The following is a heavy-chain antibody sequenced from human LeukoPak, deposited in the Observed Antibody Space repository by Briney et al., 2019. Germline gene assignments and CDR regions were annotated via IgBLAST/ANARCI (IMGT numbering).Heavy chain of an antibody. Sequence: VKVSCKASGGTFSSYAISWVRQAPGQGLEWMGGIIPIFGTANYAKKFQGRVTITTDESTSTAYMELSSPRSEDTAVYYCARGGSPYYYYYMDVWGKGTTVTVSS. V-gene: IGHV1-69*05. CDR2: IIPIFGTA. J-gene: IGHJ6*03. CDR3: ARGGSPYYYYYMDV. CDR1: GGTFSSYA.